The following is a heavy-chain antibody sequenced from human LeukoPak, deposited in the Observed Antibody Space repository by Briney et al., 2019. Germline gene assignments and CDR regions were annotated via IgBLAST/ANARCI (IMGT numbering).Heavy chain of an antibody. V-gene: IGHV1-2*04. J-gene: IGHJ3*02. D-gene: IGHD3-22*01. CDR3: ARDDSSGYYDAFDI. Sequence: ASVKVSCKASGYTFTGYYMHRVRQAPGQGLEWMGWINPNSGGTNYAQKFQGWVTMTRDTSISTAYMELSRLRSDDTAVYYCARDDSSGYYDAFDIWGQGTMVTVSS. CDR2: INPNSGGT. CDR1: GYTFTGYY.